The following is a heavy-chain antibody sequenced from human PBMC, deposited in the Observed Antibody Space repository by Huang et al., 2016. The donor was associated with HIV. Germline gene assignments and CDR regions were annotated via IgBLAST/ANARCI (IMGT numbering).Heavy chain of an antibody. CDR2: IYYSCSN. V-gene: IGHV4-39*01. Sequence: QLQLQESGPGLVKPSEPLSLTCTVSGGSIRSDNYYWGWIRQPPGKGLGWIGSIYYSCSNYYNPSLKSRGTITVDTSKNQFSLKMRSVTAADTAVYYCARLPGSITMIRGVITDPYWGQGTLVTVSS. J-gene: IGHJ4*02. CDR1: GGSIRSDNYY. CDR3: ARLPGSITMIRGVITDPY. D-gene: IGHD3-10*01.